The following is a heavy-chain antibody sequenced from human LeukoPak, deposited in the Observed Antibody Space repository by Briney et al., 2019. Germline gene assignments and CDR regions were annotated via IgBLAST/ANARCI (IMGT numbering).Heavy chain of an antibody. Sequence: GGSLRLSCAASGFTFSSYAMHWVRQAPGKGLEWVAVISYDGSNKYYADSVKGRFTISRDNSKNTLYLQMNSLRAEDTAVYYCARANVLLWFGELYSWGQGTLVTVSS. CDR2: ISYDGSNK. CDR1: GFTFSSYA. CDR3: ARANVLLWFGELYS. V-gene: IGHV3-30-3*01. D-gene: IGHD3-10*01. J-gene: IGHJ4*02.